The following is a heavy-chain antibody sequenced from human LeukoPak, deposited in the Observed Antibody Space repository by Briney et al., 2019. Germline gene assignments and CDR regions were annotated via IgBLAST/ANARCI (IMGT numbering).Heavy chain of an antibody. Sequence: SVKVSCKASGYSFTYRYLHWVRQAPGQALEWMGWITPFDDNTNYAQKFQDRVTFTRDRSMTTAYTELSSLRSEDTAMYYCASIGNYGGNFAFDIWGQGTMVTVSS. V-gene: IGHV1-45*02. CDR2: ITPFDDNT. CDR3: ASIGNYGGNFAFDI. J-gene: IGHJ3*02. CDR1: GYSFTYRY. D-gene: IGHD4-23*01.